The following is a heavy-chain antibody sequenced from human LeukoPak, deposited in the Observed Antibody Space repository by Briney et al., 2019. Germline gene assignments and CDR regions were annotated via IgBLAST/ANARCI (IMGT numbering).Heavy chain of an antibody. CDR1: GGSISSYY. Sequence: PSETLSLTCTVSGGSISSYYWSWIRQPPGKGLEWIGYIYYSGSTNYNPSLKSRVTISVDTSENQFSLKLNSVTAADTAVYYCAREPSNYYDSSGGNYWGQGTPVTVSS. CDR2: IYYSGST. J-gene: IGHJ4*02. CDR3: AREPSNYYDSSGGNY. D-gene: IGHD3-22*01. V-gene: IGHV4-59*12.